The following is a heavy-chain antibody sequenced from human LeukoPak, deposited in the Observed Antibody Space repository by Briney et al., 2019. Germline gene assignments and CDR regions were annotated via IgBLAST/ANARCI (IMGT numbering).Heavy chain of an antibody. CDR3: AKDLRNIHYLDY. J-gene: IGHJ4*02. V-gene: IGHV3-30-3*01. D-gene: IGHD1-14*01. CDR2: ISYDGNNK. Sequence: GGSLRLSCAASGFTFAIYAMHWVRQAPGKGLEWVAVISYDGNNKYYADSVKGRFTISRDNSKNTLYLQMNSLRAEDTAVYYCAKDLRNIHYLDYWGQGTLVTVSS. CDR1: GFTFAIYA.